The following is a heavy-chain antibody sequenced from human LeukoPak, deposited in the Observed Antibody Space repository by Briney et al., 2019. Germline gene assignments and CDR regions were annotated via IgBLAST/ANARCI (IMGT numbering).Heavy chain of an antibody. CDR2: INPSSGST. Sequence: ASVKVSCKASGYTFTSYYMHWVRQAPGQGLEWVGIINPSSGSTSYAQKFQGRVTMTRDMSTSTVYMKRSSLRSEDTAVYYCAREQRYSGYDSLVGYWGQGTLVTVSS. V-gene: IGHV1-46*01. CDR1: GYTFTSYY. J-gene: IGHJ4*02. CDR3: AREQRYSGYDSLVGY. D-gene: IGHD5-12*01.